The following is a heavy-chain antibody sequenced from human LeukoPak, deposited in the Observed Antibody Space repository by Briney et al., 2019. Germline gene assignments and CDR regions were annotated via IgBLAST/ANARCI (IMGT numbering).Heavy chain of an antibody. J-gene: IGHJ4*02. D-gene: IGHD6-13*01. CDR2: IKQDGSEK. CDR1: GFTFSSYW. V-gene: IGHV3-7*01. CDR3: ARGIAAAKGYFDY. Sequence: GGSLRLSCAASGFTFSSYWMSWVRQAPGKGLEWVANIKQDGSEKYYVDSVKGRFSISRDNAKNSLYLQMNSLTDGDTAVYYCARGIAAAKGYFDYWGQGTLVTVSS.